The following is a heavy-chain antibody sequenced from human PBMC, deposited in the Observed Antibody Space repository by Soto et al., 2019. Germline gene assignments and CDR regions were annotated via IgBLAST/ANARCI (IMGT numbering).Heavy chain of an antibody. CDR2: IYGGGTT. V-gene: IGHV3-53*01. CDR1: GGSISSSSYY. J-gene: IGHJ4*02. Sequence: LSLTCTVSGGSISSSSYYWGWIRQAPGKGLEWVSVIYGGGTTYYADSVKGRFTISRDNSKNTLYLQMNSLRAEDTAVYYCVQTTGWPGFDFWGQGTLVTVSS. CDR3: VQTTGWPGFDF. D-gene: IGHD6-19*01.